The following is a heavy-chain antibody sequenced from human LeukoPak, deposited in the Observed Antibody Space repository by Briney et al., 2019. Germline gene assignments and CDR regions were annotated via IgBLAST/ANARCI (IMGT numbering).Heavy chain of an antibody. CDR1: GYTFTGYY. J-gene: IGHJ4*02. CDR2: INPNSGGT. Sequence: ASVKVSCKASGYTFTGYYMHWVRQAPGQGLEWMGWINPNSGGTNYAQKFQGRVTMTRDTSISTAYMEPSRLRSDDTAVYYCARPEAFYSSGWYAFDYWGQGTLVTVSS. V-gene: IGHV1-2*02. CDR3: ARPEAFYSSGWYAFDY. D-gene: IGHD6-19*01.